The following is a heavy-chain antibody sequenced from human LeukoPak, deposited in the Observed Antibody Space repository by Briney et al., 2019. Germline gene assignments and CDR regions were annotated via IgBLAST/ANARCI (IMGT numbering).Heavy chain of an antibody. CDR3: ARAYYGSGSYYYVSVAFDI. CDR1: GGSISSGGYS. D-gene: IGHD3-10*01. Sequence: SQTLSLTCAVSGGSISSGGYSWSWIRQPPGEGLEWIGYIYHSGSTYYNPSLKSRVTISVDRSKNQFSLKLSSVTAADTAVYYCARAYYGSGSYYYVSVAFDIWGQGTMVTVSS. V-gene: IGHV4-30-2*01. J-gene: IGHJ3*02. CDR2: IYHSGST.